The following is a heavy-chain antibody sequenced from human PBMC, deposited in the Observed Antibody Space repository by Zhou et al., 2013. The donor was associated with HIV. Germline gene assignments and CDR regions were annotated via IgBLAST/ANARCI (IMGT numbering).Heavy chain of an antibody. Sequence: QVQLQESGSGLVKPSQTLSLTCAVSGGSISSGGYSWSWIRQPPGKGLEWIGYIYHSGSTYYNPSLKSRVTISVDRSKNQFSLKLSSVTAADTAVYYCASCGGDCYKGWFDPVGPGNPGHRLL. D-gene: IGHD2-21*02. V-gene: IGHV4-30-2*01. J-gene: IGHJ5*02. CDR1: GGSISSGGYS. CDR3: ASCGGDCYKGWFDP. CDR2: IYHSGST.